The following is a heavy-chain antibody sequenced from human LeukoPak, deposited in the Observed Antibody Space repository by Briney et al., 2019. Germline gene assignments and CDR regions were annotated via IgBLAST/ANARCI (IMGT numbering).Heavy chain of an antibody. D-gene: IGHD6-6*01. CDR2: ISGSGGST. V-gene: IGHV3-23*01. CDR3: VGQLSRDFFDY. Sequence: GGSLRLSCAASGFTFSSYAMSWVRQAPGKGLEWVSVISGSGGSTYYADSVKGRFTISRDNSKNTLYLQMNSLRAEDTAVYYCVGQLSRDFFDYWGQGTLVTVSS. CDR1: GFTFSSYA. J-gene: IGHJ4*02.